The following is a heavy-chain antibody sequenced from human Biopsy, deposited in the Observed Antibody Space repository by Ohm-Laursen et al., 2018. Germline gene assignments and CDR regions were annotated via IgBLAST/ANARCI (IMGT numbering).Heavy chain of an antibody. CDR3: ARDRGYYSDRTVPEYFDL. Sequence: SETLSLTCTVSGGSFTGHYWSWIRQPPGKGLQWIGYVYYTGSTDYNPSLQSRVTISVDTSKNHFSLRLRSVTPADTAIYYCARDRGYYSDRTVPEYFDLWGRGTLVTVSS. CDR1: GGSFTGHY. V-gene: IGHV4-59*11. J-gene: IGHJ2*01. D-gene: IGHD3-22*01. CDR2: VYYTGST.